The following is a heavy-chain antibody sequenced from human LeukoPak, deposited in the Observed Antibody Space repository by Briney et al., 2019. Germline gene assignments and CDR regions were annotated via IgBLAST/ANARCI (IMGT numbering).Heavy chain of an antibody. CDR1: GYTFTSYD. CDR3: ARARRITGTITFYYMDV. CDR2: MNPNSGNT. D-gene: IGHD1-7*01. V-gene: IGHV1-8*01. Sequence: ASVKVSCKASGYTFTSYDIDWVRQATGQGLEWMGWMNPNSGNTGYAQKFQGRVTMTRNTSIRTAYMELSSLRSEDTAVYYCARARRITGTITFYYMDVWGKGTTVTVSS. J-gene: IGHJ6*03.